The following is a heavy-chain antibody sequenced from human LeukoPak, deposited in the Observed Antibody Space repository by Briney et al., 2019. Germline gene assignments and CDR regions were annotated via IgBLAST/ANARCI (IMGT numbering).Heavy chain of an antibody. V-gene: IGHV4-38-2*02. CDR2: IYHSGST. CDR3: ARQSRDGYNHFDY. J-gene: IGHJ4*02. D-gene: IGHD5-24*01. Sequence: SETLSLTCTVSGYSISSGYYWGWIRQPPGKGLEWIGSIYHSGSTYYNPSLKSRVTISVDTSKNQFSLKLSSVTAADTAVYYCARQSRDGYNHFDYWGQGTLVTVSS. CDR1: GYSISSGYY.